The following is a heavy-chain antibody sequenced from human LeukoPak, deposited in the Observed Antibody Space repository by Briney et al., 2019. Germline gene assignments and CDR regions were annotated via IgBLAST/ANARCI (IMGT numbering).Heavy chain of an antibody. CDR3: ARVDRPKSFDY. CDR2: IYYSGST. V-gene: IGHV4-31*03. Sequence: SETLSLTCTVSGGSISSGGYYWSWICQHPGKGLEWIGYIYYSGSTYYNPSLKSRVTISVDTSKNQFSLKLSAVTAADTAVYYCARVDRPKSFDYWGQGTLVTVSS. D-gene: IGHD6-6*01. CDR1: GGSISSGGYY. J-gene: IGHJ4*02.